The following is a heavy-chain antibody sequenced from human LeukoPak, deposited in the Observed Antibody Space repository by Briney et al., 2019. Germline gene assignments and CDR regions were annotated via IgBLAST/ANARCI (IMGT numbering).Heavy chain of an antibody. Sequence: GASVKVSCKASGGTFSSYAISWVRQAPGQGLEWMGGIIPIFGTANYAQKFQGRVTITADKSTSTAYMELSSLRSEDTAVYYCARVRRGYYYDSSGYAHFDYWGQGTLVTVSS. CDR1: GGTFSSYA. D-gene: IGHD3-22*01. V-gene: IGHV1-69*06. J-gene: IGHJ4*02. CDR2: IIPIFGTA. CDR3: ARVRRGYYYDSSGYAHFDY.